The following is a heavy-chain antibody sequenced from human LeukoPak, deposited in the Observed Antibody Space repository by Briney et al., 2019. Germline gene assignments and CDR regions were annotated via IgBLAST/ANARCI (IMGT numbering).Heavy chain of an antibody. J-gene: IGHJ6*02. V-gene: IGHV1-8*01. D-gene: IGHD2-2*01. CDR1: GYTFTSYD. Sequence: ASVKVSCKASGYTFTSYDINWVRQATGQGLEWMGWMNPNSGNTGYAQKFQGRVTMTRNTSISTAYMELSSLRSEDTAVYYCARGGIRYCSSTSCYFYSGSYYYYYGMDVWGQGTTVTVSS. CDR2: MNPNSGNT. CDR3: ARGGIRYCSSTSCYFYSGSYYYYYGMDV.